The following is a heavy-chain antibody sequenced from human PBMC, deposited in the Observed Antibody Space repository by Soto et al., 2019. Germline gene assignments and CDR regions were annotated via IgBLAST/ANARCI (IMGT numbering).Heavy chain of an antibody. CDR2: IDTRGGSA. Sequence: QAQLVQSGAEVKKPGASANISCKASGYTFTRYNIHWVRQAPGQGLEWMGIIDTRGGSADYTQRFQGRVTMPRDTSTGTVYMELSSLGSEDTAVYYCARDLPRDLVRGSFDIWGQGTLVTVSS. CDR1: GYTFTRYN. V-gene: IGHV1-46*01. D-gene: IGHD3-10*02. CDR3: ARDLPRDLVRGSFDI. J-gene: IGHJ3*02.